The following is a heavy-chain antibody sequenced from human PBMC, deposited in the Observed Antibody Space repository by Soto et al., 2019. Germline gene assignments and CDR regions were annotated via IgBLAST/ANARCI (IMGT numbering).Heavy chain of an antibody. V-gene: IGHV3-23*01. D-gene: IGHD6-19*01. CDR2: ISGSGGST. CDR1: GFTFVTYA. Sequence: GGSLRLSCVASGFTFVTYAMSWVRQAPGKGLEWVSTISGSGGSTYYADSVKGRFTISRDNSRNTVYMQMNSLRAEDTAVYYCAKVYENDRSGWYGIDYWGQGTRVTVSS. CDR3: AKVYENDRSGWYGIDY. J-gene: IGHJ4*02.